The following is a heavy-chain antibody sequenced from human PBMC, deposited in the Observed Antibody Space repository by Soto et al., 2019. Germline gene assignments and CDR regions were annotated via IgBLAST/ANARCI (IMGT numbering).Heavy chain of an antibody. Sequence: QLLQSGGGLVQPGGSLILSCAASGFTFGTTDMSWVREAPGGGLEWVSTIDGSGGIPSYADSVKGRFTISRDNSRNTVYLQMNSLSGDDTALYYCVKNSGWFNTWGQGVLVTVSS. CDR2: IDGSGGIP. J-gene: IGHJ5*02. CDR3: VKNSGWFNT. D-gene: IGHD3-10*01. CDR1: GFTFGTTD. V-gene: IGHV3-23*01.